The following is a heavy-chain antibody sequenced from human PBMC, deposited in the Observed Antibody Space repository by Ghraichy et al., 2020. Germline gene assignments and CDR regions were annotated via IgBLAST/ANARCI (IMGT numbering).Heavy chain of an antibody. CDR1: GYTFTSYG. Sequence: ASVKVSCKASGYTFTSYGISWVRQAPGQGLEWMGWISAYNGNTNYAQKLQGRVTMTTDTSTSTAYMELRSLRSDDTAVYYCAREGPGGCSSTSCPRDWFDPWSQGTLVTVSS. CDR2: ISAYNGNT. D-gene: IGHD2-2*01. CDR3: AREGPGGCSSTSCPRDWFDP. V-gene: IGHV1-18*01. J-gene: IGHJ5*02.